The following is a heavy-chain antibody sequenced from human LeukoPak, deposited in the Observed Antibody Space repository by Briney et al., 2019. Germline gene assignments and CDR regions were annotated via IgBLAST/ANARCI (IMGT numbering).Heavy chain of an antibody. CDR3: ARDGDRYCSGGSCPRGMDV. D-gene: IGHD2-15*01. J-gene: IGHJ6*02. CDR2: IWYDGSNK. V-gene: IGHV3-33*01. Sequence: GGSLRLSCAASGFTFSSYGMHWVRQAPGKGLEWVAVIWYDGSNKYYADSVKGRFTISRDNSKNTLYLQMNSLRAEDTAVYYCARDGDRYCSGGSCPRGMDVWGQGTTVTVSS. CDR1: GFTFSSYG.